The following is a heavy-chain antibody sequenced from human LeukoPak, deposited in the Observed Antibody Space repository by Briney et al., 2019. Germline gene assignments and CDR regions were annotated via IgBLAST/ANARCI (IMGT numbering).Heavy chain of an antibody. CDR1: GDSVSSNSAA. Sequence: SQTLSLTCAISGDSVSSNSAAWNWIRQSPSRGLEWLGRTYYRSKWYNGYAVSVKSRITINPDTSKNQFSLQLNSVTPEDTAVYYCARDSARNWNYGPVLDYWGQGTLVTVSS. CDR2: TYYRSKWYN. J-gene: IGHJ4*02. V-gene: IGHV6-1*01. D-gene: IGHD1-7*01. CDR3: ARDSARNWNYGPVLDY.